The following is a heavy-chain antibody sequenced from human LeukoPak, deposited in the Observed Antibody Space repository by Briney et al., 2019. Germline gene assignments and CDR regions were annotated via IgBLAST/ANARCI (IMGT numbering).Heavy chain of an antibody. CDR3: AKGDLSGSGWADAFDI. CDR1: GFTFSSYG. CDR2: IRYDGSNK. Sequence: TGGSLRLSCAASGFTFSSYGMHWVRQAPGKGLEWVAFIRYDGSNKYYADSVKGRFTISRDNSKNTLYLQMNSLRAEDMAVYYCAKGDLSGSGWADAFDIWGQGTMVTVSS. J-gene: IGHJ3*02. D-gene: IGHD6-19*01. V-gene: IGHV3-30*02.